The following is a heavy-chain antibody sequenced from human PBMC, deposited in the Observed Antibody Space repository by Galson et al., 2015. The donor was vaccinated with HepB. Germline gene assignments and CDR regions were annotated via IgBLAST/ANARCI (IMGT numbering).Heavy chain of an antibody. V-gene: IGHV3-15*01. CDR2: IKSKTDGGTT. CDR1: GFTFSNAW. D-gene: IGHD3-10*01. CDR3: TTDSLLLLWFGDRGYFDY. Sequence: SLRLSCAASGFTFSNAWMSWIRQAPGKGLEWVGRIKSKTDGGTTDYAAPVKGRFTISRDDSKNTLYLQMNSLKTEDTAVYYCTTDSLLLLWFGDRGYFDYWGQGTLVTVSS. J-gene: IGHJ4*02.